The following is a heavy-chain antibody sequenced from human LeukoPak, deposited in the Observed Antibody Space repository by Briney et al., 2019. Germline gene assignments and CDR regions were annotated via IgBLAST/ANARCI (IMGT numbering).Heavy chain of an antibody. V-gene: IGHV4-30-2*01. J-gene: IGHJ4*02. D-gene: IGHD3-22*01. CDR2: IFHSGNT. CDR3: ARSPRQYYDTRGYVRYFDY. CDR1: GGSISSGGFS. Sequence: SETLSLTCAVSGGSISSGGFSWSWLRQPPGKDLEWIVYIFHSGNTYYNPSLKSRVTISVDRSKNLFSLKLTSVTAADTAIYFCARSPRQYYDTRGYVRYFDYWGQGTLFTVSS.